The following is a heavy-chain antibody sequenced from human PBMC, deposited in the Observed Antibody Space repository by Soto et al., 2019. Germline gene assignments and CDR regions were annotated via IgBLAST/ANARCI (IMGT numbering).Heavy chain of an antibody. Sequence: QITLKESGPTLVKPTQTLTLTCTFSGFSLSTSGVGVGWIRQPPGKALEWLALIYWYDDKRYSPSLKSRLTIHQDTAKNQVVLTMTTMDPVDTATYYCARIAGYFDLWGRGTLVTVSS. J-gene: IGHJ2*01. CDR1: GFSLSTSGVG. V-gene: IGHV2-5*01. CDR3: ARIAGYFDL. CDR2: IYWYDDK.